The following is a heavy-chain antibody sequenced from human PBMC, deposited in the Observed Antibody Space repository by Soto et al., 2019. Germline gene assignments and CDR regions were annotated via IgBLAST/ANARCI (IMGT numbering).Heavy chain of an antibody. Sequence: SVKVSCKSSGTTFSNYAIGWVRQAPGQGLEWMGGIILPFGTPNYAQKFQGRVTITADESMTTVYMELRGLRFEDTAVYYCVRGPDYEGYFDYWGQGSLVTVSS. J-gene: IGHJ4*02. CDR1: GTTFSNYA. D-gene: IGHD3-22*01. V-gene: IGHV1-69*13. CDR2: IILPFGTP. CDR3: VRGPDYEGYFDY.